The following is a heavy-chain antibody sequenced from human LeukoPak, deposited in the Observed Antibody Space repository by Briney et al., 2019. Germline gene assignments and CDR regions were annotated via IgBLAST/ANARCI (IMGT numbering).Heavy chain of an antibody. Sequence: QLQLQESGSGLVKPSQTLSLTCAVSGGSISSGGYSWSWIRQPPGKGLEWIGYIYHSGSTYYNPSLKSRVTISVDTSKNQFSLKLSSVTAADTAVYYCATDSSGYYFGAFDIWGQGTMVTVSS. CDR2: IYHSGST. D-gene: IGHD3-22*01. CDR3: ATDSSGYYFGAFDI. V-gene: IGHV4-30-2*05. CDR1: GGSISSGGYS. J-gene: IGHJ3*02.